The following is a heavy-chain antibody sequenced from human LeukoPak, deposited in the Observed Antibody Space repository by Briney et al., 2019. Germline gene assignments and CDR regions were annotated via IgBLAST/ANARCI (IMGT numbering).Heavy chain of an antibody. CDR2: IYHSGST. CDR1: GGSISSGGYY. Sequence: PSQTLSLTCTVSGGSISSGGYYWSWIRQPPGKGLEWIGYIYHSGSTYYNPSLKSRVTISVDRSKNQFSLKLSSVTAADTAVYYCARDQRYYYGSGSWHNWFDPWGQGTLVTVSS. D-gene: IGHD3-10*01. J-gene: IGHJ5*02. CDR3: ARDQRYYYGSGSWHNWFDP. V-gene: IGHV4-30-2*01.